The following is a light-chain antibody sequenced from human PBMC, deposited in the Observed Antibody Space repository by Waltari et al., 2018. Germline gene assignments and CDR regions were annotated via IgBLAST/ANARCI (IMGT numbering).Light chain of an antibody. J-gene: IGLJ2*01. V-gene: IGLV1-44*01. Sequence: QSVLTQPPSASATPGQSVTISCSGGSSNIGASTVSWYQHVPGTAPKLLIYSNSRLPSGFPGRFSGSKSGISASLAISDLQSEDEADYYCATWDDSLKGVIFGGGSKLTVL. CDR1: SSNIGAST. CDR3: ATWDDSLKGVI. CDR2: SNS.